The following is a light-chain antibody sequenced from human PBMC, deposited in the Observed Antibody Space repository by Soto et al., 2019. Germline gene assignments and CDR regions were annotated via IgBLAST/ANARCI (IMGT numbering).Light chain of an antibody. CDR2: DAS. Sequence: EIVLTQSPATLSLSPGERATPSCRASQSVSSYLAWYQQKPDQAPRLLIYDASNRATGIPARFSGSGSGTDFTITISSLAPEDFAVYCCQQRSNWPTFGQGTKLEIK. J-gene: IGKJ2*01. V-gene: IGKV3-11*01. CDR3: QQRSNWPT. CDR1: QSVSSY.